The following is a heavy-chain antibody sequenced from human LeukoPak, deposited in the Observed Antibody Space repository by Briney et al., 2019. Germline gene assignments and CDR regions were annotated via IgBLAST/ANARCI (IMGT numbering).Heavy chain of an antibody. CDR1: GFTVSSNY. CDR3: ARDRSYDSSGYYYPSAGYFDL. Sequence: GGSLRLSCAASGFTVSSNYMSWVRQAPGKGLEWVSVIYSGGSTYYADSVKGRFTISRDNSKNTLYLQMNSLRAEDTAVYYCARDRSYDSSGYYYPSAGYFDLWGRGTLVTVSS. CDR2: IYSGGST. D-gene: IGHD3-22*01. V-gene: IGHV3-53*01. J-gene: IGHJ2*01.